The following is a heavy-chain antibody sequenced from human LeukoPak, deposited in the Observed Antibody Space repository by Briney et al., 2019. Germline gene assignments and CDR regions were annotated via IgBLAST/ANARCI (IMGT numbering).Heavy chain of an antibody. Sequence: GGSLRLSCVGSGFTFSNYAMTWVRQGPGKGLEWVSTISSSGDGTFYADSVKGRFTVSRDNSKNTLYLQMNSLRAEDTAVYYCARSSYSSSSSVWGQGTMVTVSS. D-gene: IGHD6-6*01. CDR2: ISSSGDGT. CDR1: GFTFSNYA. CDR3: ARSSYSSSSSV. J-gene: IGHJ3*01. V-gene: IGHV3-23*01.